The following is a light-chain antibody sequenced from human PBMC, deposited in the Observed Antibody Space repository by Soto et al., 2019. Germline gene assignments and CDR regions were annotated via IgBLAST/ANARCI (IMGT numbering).Light chain of an antibody. CDR3: SSYTLRNTLVL. V-gene: IGLV2-14*01. CDR1: SSDVGGYNF. J-gene: IGLJ3*02. CDR2: EVS. Sequence: QSALTQPASVSGSPGQSITISCTGTSSDVGGYNFVSWYQQHPGKAPRLIIYEVSSRPSGVSYRFSGSKPGNTASLTISGLQAEDEAEYYCSSYTLRNTLVLFGGGTKLTVL.